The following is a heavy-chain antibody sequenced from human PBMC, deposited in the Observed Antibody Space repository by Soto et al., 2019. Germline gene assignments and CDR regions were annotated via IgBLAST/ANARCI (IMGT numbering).Heavy chain of an antibody. J-gene: IGHJ4*02. CDR3: ARDAGELPVVTVGVFVF. CDR2: LRGSGDST. V-gene: IGHV3-23*01. Sequence: GGSLRLSCAASAFTFDDYAMSWVRQAPGKGLEWVSALRGSGDSTFYADSVKGRFTVSRDNSKKTLYLQLNSLRDEDTAVYYCARDAGELPVVTVGVFVFWGRGTLVTVSS. CDR1: AFTFDDYA. D-gene: IGHD3-22*01.